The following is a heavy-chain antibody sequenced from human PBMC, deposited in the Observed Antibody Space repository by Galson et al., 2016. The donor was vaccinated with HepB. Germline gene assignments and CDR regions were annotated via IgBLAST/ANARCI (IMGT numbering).Heavy chain of an antibody. CDR1: GFTFTNYW. CDR2: VSPNGGEE. J-gene: IGHJ4*02. D-gene: IGHD2-15*01. V-gene: IGHV3-7*01. CDR3: AKDPLLLGVVMSAATS. Sequence: SLRLSCAASGFTFTNYWMNWVRQTPGKGLEWVANVSPNGGEEYYVDSVKGRFTISRDNSKNTLYLQMNSLRAEDTAVYYCAKDPLLLGVVMSAATSWGQGTLVTVSP.